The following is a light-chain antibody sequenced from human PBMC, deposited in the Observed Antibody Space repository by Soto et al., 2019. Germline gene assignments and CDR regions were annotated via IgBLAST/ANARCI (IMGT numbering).Light chain of an antibody. CDR3: QKYNSGPRT. CDR1: HDISNY. J-gene: IGKJ1*01. CDR2: AAS. Sequence: DIQMTQSPSSLSASVGDRVTISCRASHDISNYLAWFQQKPGEVPKLLIYAASSLHSGVPARFSGSGSGTDFTLTINSLQPEDVATYYCQKYNSGPRTFGPGTKVEIK. V-gene: IGKV1-27*01.